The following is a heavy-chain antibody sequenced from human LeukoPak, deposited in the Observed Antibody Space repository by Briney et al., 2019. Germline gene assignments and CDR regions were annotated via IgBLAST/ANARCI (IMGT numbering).Heavy chain of an antibody. J-gene: IGHJ5*02. V-gene: IGHV4-4*07. CDR2: IYSSGST. CDR3: AREGIRGVPNWFDP. D-gene: IGHD3-10*01. Sequence: SETLSLTCTVSGGSISSYYWSWIRQPAGKGLEWIGRIYSSGSTTYNPSLKSRVTMSVDTSKNQLSLKLTSVTAADTAVYYCAREGIRGVPNWFDPWGQGTLVIVSS. CDR1: GGSISSYY.